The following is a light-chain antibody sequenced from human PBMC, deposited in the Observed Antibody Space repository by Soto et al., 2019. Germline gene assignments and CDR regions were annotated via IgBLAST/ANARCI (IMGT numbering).Light chain of an antibody. Sequence: QSVLTQPASVSGSPGQSITISCTGTSSDAGSYNLVSWYQQHPGKAPKLMIYEGSKRPSGVSNCFSGSKSGNTASLTISGLQAEDEADYYCCSYAGSSTFLYVFGTGTKVT. J-gene: IGLJ1*01. V-gene: IGLV2-23*03. CDR2: EGS. CDR1: SSDAGSYNL. CDR3: CSYAGSSTFLYV.